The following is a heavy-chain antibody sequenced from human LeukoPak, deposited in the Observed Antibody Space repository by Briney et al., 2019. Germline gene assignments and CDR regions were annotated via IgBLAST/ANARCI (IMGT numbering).Heavy chain of an antibody. D-gene: IGHD2-2*01. CDR2: INPSGGST. V-gene: IGHV1-46*01. J-gene: IGHJ5*02. CDR3: ARDPTTSRDIVVVPAAHRTPGWFDP. CDR1: GYTFTSYY. Sequence: ASVKVSCKASGYTFTSYYMHWVRQAPGQGLEWMGIINPSGGSTSYAQKFQGRVTMTRDTSTSTVYMELSSLRSEDTAVYYCARDPTTSRDIVVVPAAHRTPGWFDPWGQGTLVTVSS.